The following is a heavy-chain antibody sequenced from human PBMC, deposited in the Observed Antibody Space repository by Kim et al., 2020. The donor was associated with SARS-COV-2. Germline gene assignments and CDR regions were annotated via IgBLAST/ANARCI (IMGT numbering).Heavy chain of an antibody. D-gene: IGHD4-17*01. V-gene: IGHV4-39*01. Sequence: SETLSLTCTVSGGSISSSSYYWGWIRQPPGKGLEWIGSIYYSGSTYYNPSLKSRVTISVDTSKNQFSLKLSSVTAADTAVYYCAIQTGDYGDYYFDYWGQGTLVTVSS. J-gene: IGHJ4*02. CDR3: AIQTGDYGDYYFDY. CDR2: IYYSGST. CDR1: GGSISSSSYY.